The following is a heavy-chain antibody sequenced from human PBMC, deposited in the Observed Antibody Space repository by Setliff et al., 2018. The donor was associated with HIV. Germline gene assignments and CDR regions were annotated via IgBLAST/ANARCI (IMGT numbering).Heavy chain of an antibody. CDR2: IYYNGST. Sequence: SETLSLTCTVSGGSISSSSYYWGWIRQPPGKGLEWIGSIYYNGSTHYNPSLKSRVTISVDTSKNQFSLKLSSVTAADTAVYYCANSPYYYDSSGYSYFDYWGQGTLVTVSS. D-gene: IGHD3-22*01. J-gene: IGHJ4*02. CDR3: ANSPYYYDSSGYSYFDY. CDR1: GGSISSSSYY. V-gene: IGHV4-39*07.